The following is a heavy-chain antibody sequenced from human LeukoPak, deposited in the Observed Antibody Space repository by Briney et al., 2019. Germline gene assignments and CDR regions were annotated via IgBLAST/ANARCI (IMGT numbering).Heavy chain of an antibody. Sequence: GRSLRLSCAASGFTFDDYAMHWVRQAPGKGLEWVSGISWNSGSIGYADSVKGRFTISRDNAKNSLYLQVNSLRAEDTALYYCAKDCGFDSYGSYDYWGQGTLVTVSS. V-gene: IGHV3-9*01. D-gene: IGHD5-18*01. CDR2: ISWNSGSI. CDR1: GFTFDDYA. CDR3: AKDCGFDSYGSYDY. J-gene: IGHJ4*02.